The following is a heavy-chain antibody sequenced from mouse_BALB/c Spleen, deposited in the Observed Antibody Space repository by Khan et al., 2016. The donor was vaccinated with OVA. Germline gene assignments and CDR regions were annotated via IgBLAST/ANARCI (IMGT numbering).Heavy chain of an antibody. CDR1: GYSFTGYN. V-gene: IGHV1-39*01. Sequence: VQLQQSGPELEKPGASVKISCKASGYSFTGYNMNWVKQSNGKSLEWIGNIDPYYGGATYNQKFKGKATLTVDTSSSTAYMQLQSLTSEDSAVYNCAGEYGNYVRYYFDYWGQGTTLTDSS. CDR3: AGEYGNYVRYYFDY. D-gene: IGHD2-10*02. J-gene: IGHJ2*01. CDR2: IDPYYGGA.